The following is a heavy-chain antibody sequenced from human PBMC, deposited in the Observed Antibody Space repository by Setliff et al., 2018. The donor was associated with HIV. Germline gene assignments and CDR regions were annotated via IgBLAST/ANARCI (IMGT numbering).Heavy chain of an antibody. CDR3: ARDHGFCGGAGCYRAYYYYFYYMDV. V-gene: IGHV1-18*01. CDR2: VNTNNDKT. D-gene: IGHD2-15*01. J-gene: IGHJ6*03. CDR1: GYTFTNFG. Sequence: ASVKVSCKASGYTFTNFGITWVRQVPGQGLEWMGWVNTNNDKTNYAQKFQGRVTMTTDRSTKTAYLDLGSLRPDDTAVYYCARDHGFCGGAGCYRAYYYYFYYMDVWGKGTTVTVSS.